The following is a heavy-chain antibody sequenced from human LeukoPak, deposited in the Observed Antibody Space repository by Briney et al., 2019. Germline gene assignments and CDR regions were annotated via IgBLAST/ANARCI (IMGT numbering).Heavy chain of an antibody. V-gene: IGHV4-30-2*01. J-gene: IGHJ4*02. CDR3: ARGITFGGVIVKGFDY. Sequence: SETLSLTCTVSGGSISSGGYYWSWIRQPPGKGLEWIGYIYHSGSTYYNPSLKSRVTISIDMSRNQFSLKLSSVTAADTAVYYCARGITFGGVIVKGFDYWGQGTLVTVSS. D-gene: IGHD3-16*02. CDR2: IYHSGST. CDR1: GGSISSGGYY.